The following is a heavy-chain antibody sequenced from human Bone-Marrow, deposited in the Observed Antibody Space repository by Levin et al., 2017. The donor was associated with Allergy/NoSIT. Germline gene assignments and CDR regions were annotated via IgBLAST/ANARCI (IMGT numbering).Heavy chain of an antibody. D-gene: IGHD3/OR15-3a*01. V-gene: IGHV4-4*02. Sequence: SETLSLTCDVSGGSISSFNWWNWVRQSPGKGLEWIGEIYHTGSTNYNPSLMSRVTISLDKSKNQFSLSLTSVTAADTAVAYCARGNTGDKSRFFGLPPKYNWFDPWGQGTLVTVSS. CDR1: GGSISSFNW. J-gene: IGHJ5*02. CDR3: ARGNTGDKSRFFGLPPKYNWFDP. CDR2: IYHTGST.